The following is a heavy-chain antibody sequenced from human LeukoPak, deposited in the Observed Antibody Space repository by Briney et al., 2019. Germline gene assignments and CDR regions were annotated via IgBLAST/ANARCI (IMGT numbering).Heavy chain of an antibody. CDR2: IYTSGST. CDR3: ARDSGCSGYAVVDF. Sequence: SETLSLTCTVSGGAISGYYRSWIRQPAGKGLERSGRIYTSGSTNYHPSLRSRVTMSVNTSKNQFSLKLTSVTAATTAVYYFARDSGCSGYAVVDFWGQGTLVTVSS. J-gene: IGHJ4*02. CDR1: GGAISGYY. V-gene: IGHV4-4*07. D-gene: IGHD5-12*01.